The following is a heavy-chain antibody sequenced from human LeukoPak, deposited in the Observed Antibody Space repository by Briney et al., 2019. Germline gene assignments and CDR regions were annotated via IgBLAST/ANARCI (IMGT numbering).Heavy chain of an antibody. CDR1: GFTFSRYW. CDR2: IDQDGSEK. V-gene: IGHV3-7*01. CDR3: ARDASGEMATIPYWYFDL. Sequence: PGGSLRLSCAASGFTFSRYWMTWVRQAPGKGLEWVANIDQDGSEKHYVDSVKGRFTISRDNSKNTLYLQMNSLRAEDTAVYYCARDASGEMATIPYWYFDLWGRGTLVTVSS. J-gene: IGHJ2*01. D-gene: IGHD5-24*01.